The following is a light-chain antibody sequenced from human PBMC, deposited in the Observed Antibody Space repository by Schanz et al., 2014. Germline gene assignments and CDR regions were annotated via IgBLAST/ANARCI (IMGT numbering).Light chain of an antibody. J-gene: IGKJ4*01. V-gene: IGKV3D-20*02. Sequence: EIVLTQSPGTLSLSPGERAALSCRASQSVTDNYLAWYQQKPGRAPRLLIYDASSRATGIPDRFFGSGSGTDFTLTISRLEPEDFAVYYCQQRSNWPLALTFGGGTKVEIK. CDR2: DAS. CDR3: QQRSNWPLALT. CDR1: QSVTDNY.